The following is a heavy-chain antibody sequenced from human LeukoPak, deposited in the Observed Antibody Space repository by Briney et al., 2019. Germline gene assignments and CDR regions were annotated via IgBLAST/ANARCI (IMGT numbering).Heavy chain of an antibody. Sequence: GGSLRLSCAASGFTFSTYGMHWVRQAPGKGLEWVAVIWNDGSNKYYADSVKGRFTISGDNSKNTLYLQMNSLRAEDTAVYSCTRALGPFDYWGQGTLVTVSS. CDR2: IWNDGSNK. CDR1: GFTFSTYG. V-gene: IGHV3-33*01. CDR3: TRALGPFDY. J-gene: IGHJ4*02. D-gene: IGHD3-16*01.